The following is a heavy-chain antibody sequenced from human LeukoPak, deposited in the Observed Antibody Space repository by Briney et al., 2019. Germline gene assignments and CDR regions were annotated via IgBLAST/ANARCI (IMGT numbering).Heavy chain of an antibody. CDR1: GFTFRSYE. Sequence: GGSLRLSCAASGFTFRSYEMNWVRQAPGKGLEWVSSISSGNSYINYADSVKGRFTISRDNAKNSLYLLLNSLRAEDTAVYYCARVQPSRDYAALDIWGQGTMVTVSS. CDR3: ARVQPSRDYAALDI. V-gene: IGHV3-21*01. J-gene: IGHJ3*02. D-gene: IGHD4-17*01. CDR2: ISSGNSYI.